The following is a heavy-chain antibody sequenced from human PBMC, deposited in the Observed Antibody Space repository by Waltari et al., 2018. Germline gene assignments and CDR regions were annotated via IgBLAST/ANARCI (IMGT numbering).Heavy chain of an antibody. Sequence: EVQLVESGGGLVQPGGSLRLSCAASGFTINNNAISWVRQAPGKGLGWVSSTTDSGVTTYYADFVKGRSIISTDNSRNTVYLEMNTVRVEDTALYFCARGLGELLPFDFWGQGTMVTVSS. CDR2: TTDSGVTT. D-gene: IGHD3-10*01. J-gene: IGHJ4*02. CDR3: ARGLGELLPFDF. CDR1: GFTINNNA. V-gene: IGHV3-23*04.